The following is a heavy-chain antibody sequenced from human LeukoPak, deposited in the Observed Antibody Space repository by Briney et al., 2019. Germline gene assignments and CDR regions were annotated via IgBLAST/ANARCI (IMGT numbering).Heavy chain of an antibody. CDR1: GGSISSSSYY. J-gene: IGHJ4*02. CDR3: ARGHYDSSGYYPPYFDY. Sequence: SETLSLTCTVSGGSISSSSYYWGWIRQPPGKGLEWIGSIYYSGSTYYNPSLKSRVTISVDTSKNQFSLKLSSVTAADTAVYYCARGHYDSSGYYPPYFDYWGQGTLVTVSS. D-gene: IGHD3-22*01. CDR2: IYYSGST. V-gene: IGHV4-39*01.